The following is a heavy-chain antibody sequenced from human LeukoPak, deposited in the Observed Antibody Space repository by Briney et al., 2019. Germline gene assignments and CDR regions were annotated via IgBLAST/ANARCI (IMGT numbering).Heavy chain of an antibody. CDR2: ISAYNGNT. V-gene: IGHV1-18*01. D-gene: IGHD4-17*01. CDR3: AREGQYGDYVHFQH. CDR1: GYTFTSYG. J-gene: IGHJ1*01. Sequence: EASVKVSCKASGYTFTSYGISWVRQAPGQGLEWMGWISAYNGNTNYEQNLQGRVTMTTDTSTSTAYMELRGLRSDDTAVYYCAREGQYGDYVHFQHWGQGTLVTVSS.